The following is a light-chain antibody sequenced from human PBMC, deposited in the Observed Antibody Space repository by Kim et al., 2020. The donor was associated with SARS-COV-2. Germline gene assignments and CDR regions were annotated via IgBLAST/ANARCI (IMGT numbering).Light chain of an antibody. V-gene: IGLV3-19*01. CDR2: NNN. CDR1: NLIGYC. J-gene: IGLJ2*01. Sequence: ALAQTIKITTRGDNLIGYCAIWYQQKAGQASLLVLYNNNFRPSGKPDRFSGSTTGTTASWNITGAQEDDEADYYCNPRDGDNHPPPFGGGPQLTGL. CDR3: NPRDGDNHPPP.